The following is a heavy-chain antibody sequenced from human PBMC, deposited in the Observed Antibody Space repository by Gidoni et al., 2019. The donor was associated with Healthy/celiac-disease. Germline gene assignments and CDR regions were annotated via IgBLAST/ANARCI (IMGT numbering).Heavy chain of an antibody. Sequence: EVQLVESGGGLVKPGGSLRLSCAASGFTFSSYSMNWVRQAPGKGLEWVSSISSSSSYIYYADSVKGRFTISRDNAKNSLYLKMNSLRAEDTAVYYCARLIVGKIDYWGQGTLVTVSS. CDR3: ARLIVGKIDY. V-gene: IGHV3-21*01. D-gene: IGHD3-22*01. CDR1: GFTFSSYS. CDR2: ISSSSSYI. J-gene: IGHJ4*02.